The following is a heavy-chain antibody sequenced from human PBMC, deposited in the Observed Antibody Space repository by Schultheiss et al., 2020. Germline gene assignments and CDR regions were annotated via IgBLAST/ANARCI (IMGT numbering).Heavy chain of an antibody. D-gene: IGHD1-26*01. Sequence: SETLSLTCTVSGGSISSGGYYWSWIRQPPGKGLEWIGYIYYSGSTNYNPSLKSRVTISVDTSKNQFSLKLSSVTAADTAVYFCARDIVGATDYWGQGTLVTVSS. CDR2: IYYSGST. CDR1: GGSISSGGYY. V-gene: IGHV4-61*08. J-gene: IGHJ4*02. CDR3: ARDIVGATDY.